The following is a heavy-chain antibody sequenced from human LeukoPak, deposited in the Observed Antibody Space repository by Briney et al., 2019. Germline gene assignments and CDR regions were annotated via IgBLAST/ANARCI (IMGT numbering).Heavy chain of an antibody. D-gene: IGHD1-1*01. J-gene: IGHJ1*01. Sequence: PGGSLRLSCAASGFIFTDYWMTWARQAPGKGLEWVANTNKDGSEKWYVDSVKGRFTIPRDNAKNSLYLQMNSLKAGDTALYYCVRDGNDGLNDWEYWGQGALVTVSS. CDR1: GFIFTDYW. CDR2: TNKDGSEK. V-gene: IGHV3-7*03. CDR3: VRDGNDGLNDWEY.